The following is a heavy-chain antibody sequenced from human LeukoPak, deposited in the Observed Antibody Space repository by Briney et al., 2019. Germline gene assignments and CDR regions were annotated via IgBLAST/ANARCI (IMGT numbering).Heavy chain of an antibody. D-gene: IGHD6-19*01. Sequence: PGGSLRLSCVASGFTFSSYAMSWVRQAPGKGLEWVSAISGSGSSGGSTYYADSVKGRFTISRDNSKNTLYLQMNSLRAEDTAVYYCAKDLIFSGWYTNYFDYWGQGTLVTVSS. CDR3: AKDLIFSGWYTNYFDY. CDR1: GFTFSSYA. J-gene: IGHJ4*02. V-gene: IGHV3-23*01. CDR2: ISGSGSSGGST.